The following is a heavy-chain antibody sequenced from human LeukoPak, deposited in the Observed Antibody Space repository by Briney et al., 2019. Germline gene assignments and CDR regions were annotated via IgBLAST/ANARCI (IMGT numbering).Heavy chain of an antibody. V-gene: IGHV3-7*01. CDR1: GFTFSSYW. J-gene: IGHJ6*02. CDR3: ARLDDFWSGEDYYNYGMDV. CDR2: IKQDGSEK. D-gene: IGHD3-3*01. Sequence: GGSLRLSCAAPGFTFSSYWMSWVRQAPGKGLEWVANIKQDGSEKYYVDSVKGRFTISRDNAKNSLYLQMNSLRAEDTAVYYCARLDDFWSGEDYYNYGMDVWGQGTTVTVSS.